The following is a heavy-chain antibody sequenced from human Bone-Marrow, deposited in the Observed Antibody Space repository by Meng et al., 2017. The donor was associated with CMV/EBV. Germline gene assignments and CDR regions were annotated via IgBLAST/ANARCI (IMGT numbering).Heavy chain of an antibody. D-gene: IGHD1-26*01. V-gene: IGHV3-30*04. CDR3: ARDLVMIGSSFAY. Sequence: GESLKISCAASGFTFNTKAMHWVRQAPGKGLEWVAVISYDGSNKYYSDSVKGRFTISRDNSKSTLYLQMNSLRAEDTALYYCARDLVMIGSSFAYWGQGTLVTCYS. CDR1: GFTFNTKA. CDR2: ISYDGSNK. J-gene: IGHJ4*02.